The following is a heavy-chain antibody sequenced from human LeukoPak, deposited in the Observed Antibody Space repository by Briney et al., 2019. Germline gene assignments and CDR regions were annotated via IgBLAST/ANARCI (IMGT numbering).Heavy chain of an antibody. CDR2: FDPEDGET. Sequence: GASVKVSCKVSGYTLTELSMHWVRQAPGKGLEWMGGFDPEDGETIYAQKFQGRVTMTEDTSTDTAYMELSSLRSEDTAAYYCATDRSQTIFIHGMDVWGQGTTVTVSS. V-gene: IGHV1-24*01. J-gene: IGHJ6*02. CDR1: GYTLTELS. CDR3: ATDRSQTIFIHGMDV. D-gene: IGHD3-3*01.